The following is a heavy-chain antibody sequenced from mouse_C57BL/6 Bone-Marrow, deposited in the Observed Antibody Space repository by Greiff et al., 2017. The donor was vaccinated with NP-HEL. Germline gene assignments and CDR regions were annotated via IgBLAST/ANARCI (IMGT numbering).Heavy chain of an antibody. CDR1: GYTFTDYY. CDR2: IYPGSGNT. CDR3: ARSMITTRGFAY. V-gene: IGHV1-76*01. Sequence: VQLQQSGAELVRPGASVKLSCKASGYTFTDYYINWVKQRPGQGLEWIARIYPGSGNTYYNEKFKGKATLTAEKSSSTAYMQLSSLTSEDSAVYFCARSMITTRGFAYWGQGTLVTVSA. D-gene: IGHD2-4*01. J-gene: IGHJ3*01.